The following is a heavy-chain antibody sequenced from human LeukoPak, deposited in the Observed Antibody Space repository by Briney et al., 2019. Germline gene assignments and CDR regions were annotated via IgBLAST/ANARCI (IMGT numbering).Heavy chain of an antibody. CDR3: ARDLGDYWYFDL. J-gene: IGHJ2*01. V-gene: IGHV3-23*01. Sequence: GGSLRLSCAAAGFTVSTSAMSWVRQAPGKGLEWVSVISGSGGSTNYADSVKGRFTISRDNSKNTLYLQMNSLRAEDTAVYYCARDLGDYWYFDLWGRGTLVTVSS. CDR2: ISGSGGST. D-gene: IGHD2-21*01. CDR1: GFTVSTSA.